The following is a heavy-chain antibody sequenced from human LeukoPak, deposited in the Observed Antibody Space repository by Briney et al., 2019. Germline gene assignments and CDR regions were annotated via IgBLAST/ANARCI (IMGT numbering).Heavy chain of an antibody. J-gene: IGHJ5*02. V-gene: IGHV1-2*02. CDR1: GYTFTGHY. CDR3: ARDLIAVNTSFFRADWFDP. Sequence: GASVKVSCKASGYTFTGHYIHWIRHVPGQGLEWMGWMNPDSGGTNYAQKFQGRVTMTRDTSTNTAYIDLNRLESDDTAVYYCARDLIAVNTSFFRADWFDPWGQGTLVTVSS. D-gene: IGHD3-10*01. CDR2: MNPDSGGT.